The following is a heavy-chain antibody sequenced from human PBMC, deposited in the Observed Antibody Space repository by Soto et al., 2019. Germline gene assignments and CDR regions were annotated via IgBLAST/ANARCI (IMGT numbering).Heavy chain of an antibody. D-gene: IGHD3-22*01. Sequence: PSETLSLTCTVSGGSISSYYWTWIRQPPGKGLEWIGNIYYSGSTNYNPSLKSRVTISVDTSKNQFSLKLSSVTAADTAVYYCARIMTWWDDSSGYYEFSFLDYWGQGTLVTVSS. J-gene: IGHJ4*02. CDR2: IYYSGST. V-gene: IGHV4-59*01. CDR3: ARIMTWWDDSSGYYEFSFLDY. CDR1: GGSISSYY.